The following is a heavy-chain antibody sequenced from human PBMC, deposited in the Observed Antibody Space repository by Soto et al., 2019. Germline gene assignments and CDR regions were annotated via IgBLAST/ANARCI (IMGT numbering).Heavy chain of an antibody. V-gene: IGHV4-4*02. CDR1: GGSISSSNW. Sequence: QVQLQESGPGLVKPSGTLSLTCAVSGGSISSSNWWSWVRQPPGKGLEWIGEIYHSGSTNYNPSLTSRVTISVDKSKNRFSLKLSSVTAADTAVYYCARLVYYYDSSGYFLDWGQGTLVTVSS. D-gene: IGHD3-22*01. CDR2: IYHSGST. CDR3: ARLVYYYDSSGYFLD. J-gene: IGHJ4*02.